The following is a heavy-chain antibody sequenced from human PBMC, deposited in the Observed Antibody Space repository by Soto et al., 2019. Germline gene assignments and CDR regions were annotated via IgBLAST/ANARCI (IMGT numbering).Heavy chain of an antibody. V-gene: IGHV4-39*07. CDR2: LDYSGTA. CDR3: ARDRKVRGWVDP. D-gene: IGHD3-10*01. CDR1: GVSISSPSYN. Sequence: PSETPSLTCNVSGVSISSPSYNWGWIRQPPGKGLEWIGTLDYSGTAHYNPSLKSRITMSVDTSKNQFSLKLSSVTAADTAIYYCARDRKVRGWVDPWGQGTLVTVSS. J-gene: IGHJ5*02.